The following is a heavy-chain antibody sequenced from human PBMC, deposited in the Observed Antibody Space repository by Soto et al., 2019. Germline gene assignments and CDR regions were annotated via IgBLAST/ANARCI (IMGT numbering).Heavy chain of an antibody. CDR3: ARDSQAVTTDY. Sequence: GGSLRLSCAASGFTVRSNYMSWVRQAPGKGLEWVSVIYSGGNTYYADSVKGRFTISRDNSKNTLYLQMNSLRAEDTAVYYCARDSQAVTTDYWGQGTLVTVSS. CDR1: GFTVRSNY. V-gene: IGHV3-66*01. J-gene: IGHJ4*02. D-gene: IGHD4-17*01. CDR2: IYSGGNT.